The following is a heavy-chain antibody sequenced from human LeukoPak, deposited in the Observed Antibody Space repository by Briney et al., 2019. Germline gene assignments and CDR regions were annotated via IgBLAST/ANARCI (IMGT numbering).Heavy chain of an antibody. CDR1: GFTFSSYG. V-gene: IGHV3-30*03. D-gene: IGHD2-2*02. CDR2: ISYDGSNK. J-gene: IGHJ2*01. Sequence: GGSLRLSCAASGFTFSSYGMHWVRQAPGKGLEWVAVISYDGSNKYYADSVKGRFTISRDNSKNTLYLQMNSLRAEDTAVYFCARDPEGCTSTSCYTRPWWRFDLWGRGTLVTVSS. CDR3: ARDPEGCTSTSCYTRPWWRFDL.